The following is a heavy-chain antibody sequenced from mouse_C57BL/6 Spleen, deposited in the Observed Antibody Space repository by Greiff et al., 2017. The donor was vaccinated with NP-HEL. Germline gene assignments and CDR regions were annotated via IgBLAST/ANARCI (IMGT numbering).Heavy chain of an antibody. D-gene: IGHD4-1*01. V-gene: IGHV1-19*01. J-gene: IGHJ2*01. CDR3: ATGTHFDD. Sequence: EVQLQQSGPVLVKPGASVKMSCKASGYTFPDYYMNWVTQSHGKSLEWIGVINPYNGGTSYNQKFKGKATLTVDKSSSTAYMELNSLTSEDSAVYYCATGTHFDDWGQGTTLTVSS. CDR1: GYTFPDYY. CDR2: INPYNGGT.